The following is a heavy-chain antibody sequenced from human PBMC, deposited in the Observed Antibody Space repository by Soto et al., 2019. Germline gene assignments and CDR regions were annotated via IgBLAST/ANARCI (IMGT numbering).Heavy chain of an antibody. D-gene: IGHD2-15*01. CDR3: AKENRRRRPAFIVVVVAALPGWFDP. Sequence: SVKVSCKASGGTFSSYAISWVRQAPGQGLEWMGGIIPIFGTANYAQKFQGRVTITADESTSTAYMELSSLRSEDTAVYYCAKENRRRRPAFIVVVVAALPGWFDPWGQGILVTVSS. CDR2: IIPIFGTA. V-gene: IGHV1-69*13. CDR1: GGTFSSYA. J-gene: IGHJ5*02.